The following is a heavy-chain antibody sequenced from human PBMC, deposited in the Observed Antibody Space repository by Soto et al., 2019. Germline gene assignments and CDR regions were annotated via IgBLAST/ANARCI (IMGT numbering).Heavy chain of an antibody. J-gene: IGHJ4*02. CDR3: ARGEGYSYGSIDY. CDR1: GFTFSSYA. V-gene: IGHV3-30-3*01. Sequence: QVPLVESGGGVVQPGRSRRLSSAASGFTFSSYAMHWVRQAPDKGLEWVAFISHNGSSKYYADSVKGRFTISRDNSKNTLYLQMNSLRAEDTAVYYSARGEGYSYGSIDYWGQGTLVTVSS. CDR2: ISHNGSSK. D-gene: IGHD5-18*01.